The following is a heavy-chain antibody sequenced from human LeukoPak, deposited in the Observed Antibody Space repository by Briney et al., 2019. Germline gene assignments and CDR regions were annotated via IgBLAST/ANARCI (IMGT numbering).Heavy chain of an antibody. CDR2: VSGSGGET. V-gene: IGHV3-23*01. CDR1: GFTFANYA. CDR3: AKNSGSTAL. D-gene: IGHD1-26*01. Sequence: GGSLRLSCAASGFTFANYAMSWVRQAPGKGLEWVSSVSGSGGETHSTDSVRGRFTISRDNSKGTLYLQMNSLRAEDTAMYYCAKNSGSTALWGQGTLVTVSS. J-gene: IGHJ4*02.